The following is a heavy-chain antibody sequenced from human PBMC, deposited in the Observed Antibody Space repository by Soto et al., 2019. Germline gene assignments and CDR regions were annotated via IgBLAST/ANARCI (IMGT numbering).Heavy chain of an antibody. CDR2: INGGNGNT. V-gene: IGHV1-3*01. D-gene: IGHD2-2*01. CDR3: ARELVVPAVPMSYFAY. CDR1: GYSFISYA. Sequence: GASVKVSCKASGYSFISYAIHWVRQAPGQRLEWMGWINGGNGNTKYSQKFQGRVTITRDTSANTAYMELSSLRSEDTAVYYCARELVVPAVPMSYFAYWGQGTQVTVSS. J-gene: IGHJ4*02.